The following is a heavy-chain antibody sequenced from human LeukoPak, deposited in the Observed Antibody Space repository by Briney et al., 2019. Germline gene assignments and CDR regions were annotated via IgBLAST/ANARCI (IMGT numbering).Heavy chain of an antibody. V-gene: IGHV3-23*01. CDR1: GFTFSSYA. J-gene: IGHJ4*02. Sequence: GGSLRLSCAASGFTFSSYAMSWVRQAPGKGLEWVSAISGSGGSTYYADSVKGRFTISRDNSKNTLYLQMNSLRAEDTAVYYCAKDLGYYYDSSGYYYPSLFDYWGQGTLVTVSS. CDR3: AKDLGYYYDSSGYYYPSLFDY. CDR2: ISGSGGST. D-gene: IGHD3-22*01.